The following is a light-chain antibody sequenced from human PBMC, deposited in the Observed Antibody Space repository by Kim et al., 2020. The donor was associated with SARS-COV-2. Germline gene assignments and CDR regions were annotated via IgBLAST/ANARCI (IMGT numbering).Light chain of an antibody. Sequence: QSVLTQPPSVSAAPGHKVTISCSGSGSNIGSNYVSWYQHLPGTAPKLLIFDNNKRPSGIPDRFSGSKSGTSATLGITGLQTGDEADYYCGTWDSRLSAVVFGGGTQLTVL. V-gene: IGLV1-51*01. CDR1: GSNIGSNY. J-gene: IGLJ2*01. CDR2: DNN. CDR3: GTWDSRLSAVV.